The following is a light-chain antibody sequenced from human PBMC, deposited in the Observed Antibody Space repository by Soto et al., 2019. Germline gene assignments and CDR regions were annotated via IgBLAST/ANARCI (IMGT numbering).Light chain of an antibody. V-gene: IGLV2-14*01. J-gene: IGLJ2*01. Sequence: QSVLTQPASVSGSPGQSITISCTGTSSDVGGYNYVSWYQQHPGKAPKLMIYDVSNRPSGVSNRFSGSKSGNTASLTISVLQAEDEADYYCSSYTSSSTLHVVFGGGTKATVL. CDR3: SSYTSSSTLHVV. CDR2: DVS. CDR1: SSDVGGYNY.